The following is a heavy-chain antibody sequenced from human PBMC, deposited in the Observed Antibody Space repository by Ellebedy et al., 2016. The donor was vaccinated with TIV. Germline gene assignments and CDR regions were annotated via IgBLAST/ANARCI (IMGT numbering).Heavy chain of an antibody. J-gene: IGHJ5*02. CDR3: ARDPALPRGRFDT. CDR1: GGSISNSDYS. CDR2: IYYSGSA. Sequence: MPSETLSLTCTVSGGSISNSDYSWNWIHPPPGKGLEWLGSIYYSGSAYYNPSLKRRVTVSVDTSKNQFSLNLISVTAADTAVYYCARDPALPRGRFDTWGQGTLVTVSS. V-gene: IGHV4-39*07.